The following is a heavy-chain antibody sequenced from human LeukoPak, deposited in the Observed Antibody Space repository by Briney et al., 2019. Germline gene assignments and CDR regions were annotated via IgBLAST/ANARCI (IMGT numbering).Heavy chain of an antibody. Sequence: GGSLRLSCAASGFTFSSYGMHWVRQAPGKGLEWVAVISYDGSNKYYADSVKGRFTISRDNSKNTLYLQMNSLRAEDTAVYYCAKDGYGSGSFDYWGQGTLVTVSS. J-gene: IGHJ4*02. CDR2: ISYDGSNK. D-gene: IGHD3-10*01. V-gene: IGHV3-30*18. CDR1: GFTFSSYG. CDR3: AKDGYGSGSFDY.